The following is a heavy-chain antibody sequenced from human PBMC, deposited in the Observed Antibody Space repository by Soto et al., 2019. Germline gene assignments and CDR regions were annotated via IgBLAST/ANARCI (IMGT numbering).Heavy chain of an antibody. CDR3: ARSMSGYDPNFDY. J-gene: IGHJ4*02. CDR1: GFTFSSYS. Sequence: GGSLRLSCAASGFTFSSYSMNWVRHAPGKGLEWVSSISSSSSYIYYADSVKGRFTISRDNAKNSLYLQMNSLRAEDTAVYYCARSMSGYDPNFDYWGQGTLVTVSS. CDR2: ISSSSSYI. D-gene: IGHD5-12*01. V-gene: IGHV3-21*01.